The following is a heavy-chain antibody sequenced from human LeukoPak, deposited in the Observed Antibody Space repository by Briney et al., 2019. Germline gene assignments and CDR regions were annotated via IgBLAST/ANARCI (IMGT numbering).Heavy chain of an antibody. CDR1: GFPFRSYW. CDR2: IKQDGGEK. CDR3: ARDGTAAGLYFDL. Sequence: PGGALRLPCAVSGFPFRSYWMNWVRQAPGKGVEGVASIKQDGGEKSYVDSVKGRFTISRDNAKNSLYLQMSSLRAEDTAVYYCARDGTAAGLYFDLWGQGTLVTVSS. J-gene: IGHJ4*01. D-gene: IGHD6-13*01. V-gene: IGHV3-7*01.